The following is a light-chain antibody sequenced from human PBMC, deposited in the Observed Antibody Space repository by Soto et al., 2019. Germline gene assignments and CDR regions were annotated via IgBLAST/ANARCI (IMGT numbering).Light chain of an antibody. V-gene: IGKV3-11*01. J-gene: IGKJ4*01. CDR2: DAS. Sequence: EIVLTQSPATLSLSPGERATLSCRASQSVTTYLAWYQQKPGQAPRLLIYDASKRATGVPARFSGSGSGTDFTLTISSLESEDFAVYYCQQRSKWPRLFGGGTKVAIK. CDR1: QSVTTY. CDR3: QQRSKWPRL.